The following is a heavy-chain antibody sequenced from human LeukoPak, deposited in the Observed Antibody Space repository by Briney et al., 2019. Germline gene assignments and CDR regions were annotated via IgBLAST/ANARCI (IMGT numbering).Heavy chain of an antibody. Sequence: GASVKVSCKASGGTFSSYAISWVRQAPGQGLEWMGGIIPIFGTANYAQKFRGRVTITTDESTSTAYMELRSLRSDDTAVYYCARGGYSSGWYAGRAFDIWGQGTMVTVSS. CDR2: IIPIFGTA. J-gene: IGHJ3*02. CDR3: ARGGYSSGWYAGRAFDI. D-gene: IGHD6-19*01. CDR1: GGTFSSYA. V-gene: IGHV1-69*05.